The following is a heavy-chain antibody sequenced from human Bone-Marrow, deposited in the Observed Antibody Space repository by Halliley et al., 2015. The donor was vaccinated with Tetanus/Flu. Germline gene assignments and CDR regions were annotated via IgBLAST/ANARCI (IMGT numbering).Heavy chain of an antibody. CDR3: ARVSGNINNFDY. CDR2: AYNGNT. D-gene: IGHD3-10*01. J-gene: IGHJ4*02. V-gene: IGHV1-18*01. Sequence: AYNGNTNYAQKLQGRVTMTTDTSTSTAYMELRSLRSDDTAVYYCARVSGNINNFDYWGQGTLVTVSS.